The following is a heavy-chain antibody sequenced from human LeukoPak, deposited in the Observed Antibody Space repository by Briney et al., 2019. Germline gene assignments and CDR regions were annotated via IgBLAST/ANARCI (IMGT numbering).Heavy chain of an antibody. J-gene: IGHJ4*02. CDR1: SYSISSGYY. CDR2: IYHSGST. CDR3: ARNANRGSTFDY. V-gene: IGHV4-38-2*01. Sequence: SETLSLTCAVSSYSISSGYYWGWIRQPPGKGLEWIGSIYHSGSTYYNPSLKSRVTISVDTSKNQSCLKLSSVTAADTAVYYCARNANRGSTFDYWGQGTLVTVSS. D-gene: IGHD1-26*01.